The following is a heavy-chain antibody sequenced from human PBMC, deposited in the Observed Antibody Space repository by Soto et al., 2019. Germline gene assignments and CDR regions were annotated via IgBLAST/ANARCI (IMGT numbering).Heavy chain of an antibody. CDR1: GFSLRTNGVG. CDR3: ATKGGGDRILDY. Sequence: QITLKESGPTLVKPTQTLTLTCAFSGFSLRTNGVGVGWIRQPPGKALEWLALIYWDGYKHYSPSLKSRLTLTEDTPKNQVVLTMANLDPVGTATYYGATKGGGDRILDYWGQGTLVTVSS. J-gene: IGHJ4*02. D-gene: IGHD3-16*01. CDR2: IYWDGYK. V-gene: IGHV2-5*02.